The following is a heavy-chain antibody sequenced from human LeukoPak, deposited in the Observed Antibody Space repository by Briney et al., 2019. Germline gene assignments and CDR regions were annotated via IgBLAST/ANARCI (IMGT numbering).Heavy chain of an antibody. V-gene: IGHV1-18*01. CDR3: ARLGYCRSTSCYALFDY. CDR2: ISAYNGNT. CDR1: GYTFTSYG. J-gene: IGHJ4*02. D-gene: IGHD2-2*01. Sequence: ASVKVSCKASGYTFTSYGISWVRQTPGQRLEWMGWISAYNGNTNYAQKLQGRVTITTDTSTSTAYMELRSLRSDDTAVYYCARLGYCRSTSCYALFDYWGPGTLVTASS.